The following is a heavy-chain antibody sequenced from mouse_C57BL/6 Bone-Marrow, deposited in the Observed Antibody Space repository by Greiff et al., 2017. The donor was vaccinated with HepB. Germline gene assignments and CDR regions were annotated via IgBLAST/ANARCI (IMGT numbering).Heavy chain of an antibody. Sequence: VQLQQPGTELVKPGASVKLSCKASGYTFTSYWMHWVKQRPGQGLEWIGNINPSNGGTNYNEKFKSKATLTVDKSSSTAYMQLSSLTSEDSAVYYCARLIYYDYDWYFDVWGTGTTVTVSS. CDR2: INPSNGGT. CDR3: ARLIYYDYDWYFDV. V-gene: IGHV1-53*01. J-gene: IGHJ1*03. D-gene: IGHD2-4*01. CDR1: GYTFTSYW.